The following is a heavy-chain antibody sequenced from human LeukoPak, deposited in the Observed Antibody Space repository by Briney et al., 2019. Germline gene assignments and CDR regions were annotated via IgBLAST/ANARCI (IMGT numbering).Heavy chain of an antibody. V-gene: IGHV4-59*01. CDR2: IYYSGST. J-gene: IGHJ4*02. D-gene: IGHD3-10*02. CDR3: ATGVFPRLYSPV. Sequence: SETLSLTCTVSGGSISSYYWGWIRQPPGKGLEWIGYIYYSGSTNYNPSLKSRVTISVDTSKNQFSLKLSSVTAADTAVYYCATGVFPRLYSPVWGQGTLVTVSS. CDR1: GGSISSYY.